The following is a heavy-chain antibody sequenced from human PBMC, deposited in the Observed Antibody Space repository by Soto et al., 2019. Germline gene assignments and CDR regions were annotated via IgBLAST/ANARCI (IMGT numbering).Heavy chain of an antibody. V-gene: IGHV5-51*01. CDR2: IYPGDSDT. J-gene: IGHJ6*02. CDR1: GYTFTNYW. Sequence: GESLKISCKGSGYTFTNYWIGWVRQMPGKGLEWMGIIYPGDSDTKYNSSFQGQVTISADKSITTTYLQWSSLKASDTAIYYCAASIFYYGMDVWGQGTTVTVSS. CDR3: AASIFYYGMDV.